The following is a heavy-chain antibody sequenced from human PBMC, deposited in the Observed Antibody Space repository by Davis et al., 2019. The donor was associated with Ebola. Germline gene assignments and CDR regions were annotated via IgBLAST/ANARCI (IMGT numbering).Heavy chain of an antibody. J-gene: IGHJ4*02. Sequence: SETLSLTCTASGCSISSYYWSWIRQPPGKGLEWIGYIYYSGSTNYNPSLKSRVTISVDTSRNQFSLKLSSVTAADTAVYYCARVQDYYDSSGLAPFDYWGQGTLVTVSS. CDR2: IYYSGST. CDR1: GCSISSYY. D-gene: IGHD3-22*01. V-gene: IGHV4-59*01. CDR3: ARVQDYYDSSGLAPFDY.